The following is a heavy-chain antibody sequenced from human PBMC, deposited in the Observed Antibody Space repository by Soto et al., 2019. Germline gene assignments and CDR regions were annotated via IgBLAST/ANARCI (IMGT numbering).Heavy chain of an antibody. Sequence: ASVKVSCKASGGTFSSYTISWVRQAPGQGLEWMGRIIPILGIANYAQKFQGRVTITADKSTSTAYMELSSLRSEDTAVYYCARDPPSYYGDSYSNWFDPWGQGTLVTVSS. CDR3: ARDPPSYYGDSYSNWFDP. CDR2: IIPILGIA. J-gene: IGHJ5*02. D-gene: IGHD4-17*01. CDR1: GGTFSSYT. V-gene: IGHV1-69*04.